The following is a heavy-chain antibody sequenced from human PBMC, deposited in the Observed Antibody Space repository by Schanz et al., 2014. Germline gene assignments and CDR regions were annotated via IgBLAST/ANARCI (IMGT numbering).Heavy chain of an antibody. Sequence: EVQLLESGGTVVQPGGSLRVSCAASGFVFRTFAMYWVRQAPGKGLEWVSAITGSGSKTYYADSVKGRFTIARDNSKNTLFLQMDSLRSDDAAVYYCARAQGVIRLYYGVDVWGQGTTVTVSS. CDR1: GFVFRTFA. V-gene: IGHV3-23*01. D-gene: IGHD3-10*01. J-gene: IGHJ6*02. CDR2: ITGSGSKT. CDR3: ARAQGVIRLYYGVDV.